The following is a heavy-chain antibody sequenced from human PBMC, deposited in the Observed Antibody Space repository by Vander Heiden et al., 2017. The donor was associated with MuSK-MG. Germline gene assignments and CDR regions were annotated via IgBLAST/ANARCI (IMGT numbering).Heavy chain of an antibody. D-gene: IGHD4-17*01. CDR3: ARLYYSDYGAFHF. CDR2: ISSDSGTI. J-gene: IGHJ3*01. Sequence: EVQQVESGGGLVQPGGSLRLSCAASGFTFSTYGVNWVRQAPGKGLEWVSYISSDSGTIHYADSVKGRFTISRDNARNSLYLQMNSLRADDTAVYYCARLYYSDYGAFHFWGQGTTVIVSS. V-gene: IGHV3-48*01. CDR1: GFTFSTYG.